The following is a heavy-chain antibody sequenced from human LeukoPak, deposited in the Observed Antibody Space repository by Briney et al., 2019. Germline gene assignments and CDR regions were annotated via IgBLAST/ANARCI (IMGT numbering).Heavy chain of an antibody. V-gene: IGHV3-7*01. D-gene: IGHD4-11*01. J-gene: IGHJ1*01. CDR1: GFTFSNYW. Sequence: GGSLRLSCEASGFTFSNYWMSWVRQAPGKGLEWVANIKYDGSEKYYADSVTGRFTISRDNGKNSLYVQMNSLTVEDTAVYCCATYSTINAREFQYWGQGTLVTVSS. CDR3: ATYSTINAREFQY. CDR2: IKYDGSEK.